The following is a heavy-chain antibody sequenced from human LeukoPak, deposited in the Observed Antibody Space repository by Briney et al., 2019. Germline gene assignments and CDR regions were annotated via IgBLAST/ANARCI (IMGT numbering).Heavy chain of an antibody. J-gene: IGHJ4*02. V-gene: IGHV4-59*01. D-gene: IGHD1-26*01. CDR1: IGSISRYY. CDR2: IYYSGST. CDR3: ARGSYSGSYYHFDY. Sequence: PSETLSLTCTVSIGSISRYYWSWIRQPPGKGLEWIGYIYYSGSTNYNPSLKSRVTISVDTSKNQFSLKLSSVTAADTAVYYCARGSYSGSYYHFDYWGQGTLVTVSS.